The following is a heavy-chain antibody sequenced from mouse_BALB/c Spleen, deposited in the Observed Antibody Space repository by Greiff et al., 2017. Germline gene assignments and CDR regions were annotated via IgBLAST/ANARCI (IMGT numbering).Heavy chain of an antibody. CDR3: ARSYDGKVWYFDV. D-gene: IGHD2-14*01. CDR1: GFTFSDYG. CDR2: ISNLAYSI. Sequence: DVKLVESGGGLVQPGGSRKLSCAASGFTFSDYGMAWVRQAPGKGPEWVAFISNLAYSIYYADTVTGRFTISRENAKNTLYLEMSSLRSEDTAMYYCARSYDGKVWYFDVWGAGTTVTVSS. J-gene: IGHJ1*01. V-gene: IGHV5-15*02.